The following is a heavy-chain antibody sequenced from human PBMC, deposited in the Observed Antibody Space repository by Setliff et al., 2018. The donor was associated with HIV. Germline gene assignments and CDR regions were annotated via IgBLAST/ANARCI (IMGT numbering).Heavy chain of an antibody. V-gene: IGHV4-39*07. CDR1: GGSISSSTYY. J-gene: IGHJ4*02. D-gene: IGHD3-10*01. CDR2: IYSNGRT. CDR3: ARGSYTVRIDY. Sequence: PSETLSLTCTVSGGSISSSTYYWGWIRQPPGKGLEWIGRIYSNGRTTHNPSLKSRVTISRDTSENQFSLRLSSVTAADTAVYYCARGSYTVRIDYWGQGTRVTVSS.